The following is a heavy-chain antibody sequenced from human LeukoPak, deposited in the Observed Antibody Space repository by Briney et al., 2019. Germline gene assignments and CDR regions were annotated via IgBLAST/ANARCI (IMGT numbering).Heavy chain of an antibody. CDR1: GGSINSYY. CDR2: IYYSGST. D-gene: IGHD3-22*01. V-gene: IGHV4-59*08. CDR3: ARWNYDSNGYREFDY. J-gene: IGHJ4*02. Sequence: SETLSLTCTVSGGSINSYYWNWIRQPPGKGLEWIGYIYYSGSTNYNPSLKSRVTISVDTSKNQFSLKVESVTAADTAVYYCARWNYDSNGYREFDYWGQGILVTVSS.